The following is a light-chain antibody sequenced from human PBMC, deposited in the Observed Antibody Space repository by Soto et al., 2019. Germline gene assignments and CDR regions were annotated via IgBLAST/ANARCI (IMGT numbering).Light chain of an antibody. CDR2: DVS. V-gene: IGLV2-14*01. CDR1: SSDVGGYNY. J-gene: IGLJ1*01. CDR3: SSYTSSSTF. Sequence: QSVLTQPASVSGSPGQSITISCTGTSSDVGGYNYVSWYQQHPGKAPKLMIYDVSNRPSGVSNRFSGSKSGNTASLTISGLQAEDEDDYYCSSYTSSSTFFGTGTKVTVL.